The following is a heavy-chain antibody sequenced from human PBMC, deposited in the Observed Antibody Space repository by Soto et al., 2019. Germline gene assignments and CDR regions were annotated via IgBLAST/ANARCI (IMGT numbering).Heavy chain of an antibody. D-gene: IGHD2-2*01. V-gene: IGHV3-11*01. CDR3: ARDALVPAVPALHDAFDI. CDR1: GFTFSDYY. J-gene: IGHJ3*02. CDR2: ISSSGSII. Sequence: GGSLRLSCAASGFTFSDYYMSWIRQAPGKGLEWVSYISSSGSIIYYADSVRGRFTISRDNAKNSLYLQMNSLRAEDTAVYYCARDALVPAVPALHDAFDIWGQGTMVTVSS.